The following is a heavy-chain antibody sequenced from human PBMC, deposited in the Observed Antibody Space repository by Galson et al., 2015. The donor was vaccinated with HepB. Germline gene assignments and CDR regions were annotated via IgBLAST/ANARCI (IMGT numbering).Heavy chain of an antibody. V-gene: IGHV3-30*02. CDR3: ARGPISGPYHFDY. J-gene: IGHJ4*02. CDR2: IRYDGSNK. Sequence: SLRLSCAASGFTFSSYGMHWVRQAPGKGLEWVAFIRYDGSNKYYADSVKGRFTISRDNSKNTLYLQMNSLRAEDTAVYYCARGPISGPYHFDYWGQGTLVTVSS. CDR1: GFTFSSYG. D-gene: IGHD2-2*02.